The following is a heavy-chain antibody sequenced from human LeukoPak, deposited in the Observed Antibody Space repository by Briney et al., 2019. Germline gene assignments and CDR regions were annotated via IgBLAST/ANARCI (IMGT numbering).Heavy chain of an antibody. D-gene: IGHD3-16*01. J-gene: IGHJ6*02. CDR3: ATYTHWVAGDV. CDR2: MNQDGSAK. CDR1: GFTFSDSW. Sequence: GGSLRHSCAASGFTFSDSWMSWVRQAPGKGLEWVANMNQDGSAKGYVDSVKGRFTISRDNARNSLYLQMSSLRPEDTAVYYCATYTHWVAGDVWGQGTTVPVSS. V-gene: IGHV3-7*01.